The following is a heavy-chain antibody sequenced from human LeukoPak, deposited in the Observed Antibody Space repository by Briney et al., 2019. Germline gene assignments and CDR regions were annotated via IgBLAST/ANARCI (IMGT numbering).Heavy chain of an antibody. CDR1: GFTFSSYW. J-gene: IGHJ4*02. CDR2: IKLDGTEK. D-gene: IGHD2-2*01. Sequence: PGGSLRLSCAASGFTFSSYWMHWVRQAPGKGLEWVANIKLDGTEKYYVDSVKGRFTISRDNAKNSLYLQMNSLRAEDTAVYYCAREGIKYQLLLDYWGQGTLVTVSS. CDR3: AREGIKYQLLLDY. V-gene: IGHV3-7*01.